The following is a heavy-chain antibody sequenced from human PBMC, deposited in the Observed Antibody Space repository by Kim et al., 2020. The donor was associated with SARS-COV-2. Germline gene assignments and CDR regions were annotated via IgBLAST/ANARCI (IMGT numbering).Heavy chain of an antibody. V-gene: IGHV3-33*01. Sequence: GGSLRLSCAASGFTFSSYGMHWVRQAPGKGLEWVAVIWYDGSNKYYADSVKGRFTISRDNSKNTLYLQMNSLRAEDTAVYYCAREVGIAAAGYYYYYGMDVWGQGTTVTVSS. CDR2: IWYDGSNK. J-gene: IGHJ6*02. CDR1: GFTFSSYG. CDR3: AREVGIAAAGYYYYYGMDV. D-gene: IGHD6-13*01.